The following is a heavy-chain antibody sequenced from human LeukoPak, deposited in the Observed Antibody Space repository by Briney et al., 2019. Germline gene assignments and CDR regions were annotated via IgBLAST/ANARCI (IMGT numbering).Heavy chain of an antibody. D-gene: IGHD4-23*01. CDR2: INDRGHT. CDR1: GGSFSGYH. V-gene: IGHV4-34*01. Sequence: KASETLSLTCAVHGGSFSGYHWNWIRQSPGKGLEWIGEINDRGHTNYNPSLESRITISVDTSKKQFSLNLSSVTAADTAVYYCARDPTTVVTTPYYFDFWGQGTLVTVSS. J-gene: IGHJ4*02. CDR3: ARDPTTVVTTPYYFDF.